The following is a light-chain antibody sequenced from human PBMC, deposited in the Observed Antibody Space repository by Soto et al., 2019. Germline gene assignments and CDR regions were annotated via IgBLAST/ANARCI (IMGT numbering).Light chain of an antibody. CDR1: QGIRND. CDR2: AAS. V-gene: IGKV1-17*01. CDR3: QQYYSYPPT. Sequence: IQMTQSPSSLSASVGDRVTINCRASQGIRNDLGWYQQKPGKAPKLLIYAASSLQSGVPSRFSGSGSGTDFTLTISCLQSEDFATYYCQQYYSYPPTFGQGTKVDIK. J-gene: IGKJ1*01.